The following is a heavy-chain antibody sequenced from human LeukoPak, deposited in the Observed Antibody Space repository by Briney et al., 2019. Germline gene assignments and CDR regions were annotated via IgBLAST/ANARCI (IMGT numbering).Heavy chain of an antibody. CDR2: ISAYNGNT. CDR3: ARYFRLYVAVRGRTMGTVEDY. D-gene: IGHD5-24*01. CDR1: GYTFTSYG. V-gene: IGHV1-18*01. Sequence: ASVKVSCKASGYTFTSYGISWVRQAPGQGLEWMGWISAYNGNTNYAQKLQGRVTMTTDTSTSTAYMELRSLRSDDTAVYYCARYFRLYVAVRGRTMGTVEDYWGQGTLVTVSS. J-gene: IGHJ4*02.